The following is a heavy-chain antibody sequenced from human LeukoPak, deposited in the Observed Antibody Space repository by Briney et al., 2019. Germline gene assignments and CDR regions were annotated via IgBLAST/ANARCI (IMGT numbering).Heavy chain of an antibody. CDR1: GGSFSGYY. Sequence: SETLSLTCAVYGGSFSGYYWSWIRQPPGKGLEWIGEINHSGSTNYKPSRKRRVNISVDTSKHPFSLKLSSVTAADTAVYYCARSDGYGLVGIWGQGTMVTVSS. CDR3: ARSDGYGLVGI. J-gene: IGHJ3*01. D-gene: IGHD3-10*01. CDR2: INHSGST. V-gene: IGHV4-34*01.